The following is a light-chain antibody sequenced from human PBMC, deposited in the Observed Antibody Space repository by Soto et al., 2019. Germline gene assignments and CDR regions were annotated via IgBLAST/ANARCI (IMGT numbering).Light chain of an antibody. J-gene: IGLJ3*02. Sequence: QSALTQPASVPGSPGQTITISCTGGSSDVGGYDYVSWYQQHPGKAPKLMIYEVNNRPSGVSSRFSGSKSGNTASLTISGLQAEDEADYYCSSFTSSSTQVLGGGTKVTVL. CDR3: SSFTSSSTQV. CDR2: EVN. CDR1: SSDVGGYDY. V-gene: IGLV2-14*01.